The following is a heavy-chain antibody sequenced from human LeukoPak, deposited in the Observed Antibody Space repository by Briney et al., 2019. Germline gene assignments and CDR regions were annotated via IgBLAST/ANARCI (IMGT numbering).Heavy chain of an antibody. V-gene: IGHV3-30*18. CDR3: AKDLWRVVVVPAAMPFYYYGMDV. CDR1: GFTFSSHG. CDR2: ISYDGSNK. Sequence: GGSLRLPCAASGFTFSSHGMHWVRQAPGKGLEWVAVISYDGSNKYYADSVKGRFTISRDNSKNTLYLQMNSLRAEDTAVYYCAKDLWRVVVVPAAMPFYYYGMDVWAKGPRSPSP. J-gene: IGHJ6*02. D-gene: IGHD2-2*01.